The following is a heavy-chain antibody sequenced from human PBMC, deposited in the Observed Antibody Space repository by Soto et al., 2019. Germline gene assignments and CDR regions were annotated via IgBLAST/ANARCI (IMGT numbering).Heavy chain of an antibody. CDR3: ARQGTSYSISWFDL. CDR2: IYPGDSDT. V-gene: IGHV5-51*01. CDR1: GYSFANYW. D-gene: IGHD2-15*01. Sequence: PGESLKISCKTSGYSFANYWIGWVRQMPGKGLEWMGIIYPGDSDTRYNPSLEGQVTISADKSISTVFLQWRSLKASDTAIYYCARQGTSYSISWFDLWGQGTLVTVSS. J-gene: IGHJ5*02.